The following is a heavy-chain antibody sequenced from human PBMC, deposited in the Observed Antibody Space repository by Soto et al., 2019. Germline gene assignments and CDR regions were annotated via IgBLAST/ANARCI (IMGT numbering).Heavy chain of an antibody. J-gene: IGHJ6*02. CDR1: GYTFTSYV. V-gene: IGHV1-18*01. CDR2: ISAYNGDT. D-gene: IGHD6-13*01. Sequence: ASVKVSCKASGYTFTSYVISWLRQAPGQGLEWMGWISAYNGDTNYAQKLQDRVTMTTDTSTSTVYMELRSLRSDDTAVYYCARDPGPGIAAAGAYYYYYGMDVWGQGTTVTVSS. CDR3: ARDPGPGIAAAGAYYYYYGMDV.